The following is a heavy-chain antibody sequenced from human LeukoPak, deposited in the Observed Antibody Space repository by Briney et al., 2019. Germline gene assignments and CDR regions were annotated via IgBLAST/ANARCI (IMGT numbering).Heavy chain of an antibody. CDR3: ARQGSYDNSGYSFDY. CDR1: GYSFTRYR. J-gene: IGHJ4*02. V-gene: IGHV5-51*01. D-gene: IGHD3-22*01. CDR2: IYPGNADA. Sequence: GESLKISCRVFGYSFTRYRIGWVRQMPGKGLDWMGIIYPGNADATYSPSFQGQVTISADKSTTTVYLQWRSLKASDTAMYYCARQGSYDNSGYSFDYWGQGTLVTVSS.